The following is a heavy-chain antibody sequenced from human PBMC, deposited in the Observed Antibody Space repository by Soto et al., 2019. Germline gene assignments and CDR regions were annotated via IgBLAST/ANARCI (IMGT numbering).Heavy chain of an antibody. Sequence: EVQHLGSGGGLVQPGGSLRISCTASGLTFNTYHMSWVRQAPGKGLEWVSAISDSGDTTYYAESVKGRFTISRDNSKNTLYLQMNSLRDEDTAIYYCAKRLRPSGGPFDYWGQGALVTVSS. CDR1: GLTFNTYH. J-gene: IGHJ4*02. CDR2: ISDSGDTT. D-gene: IGHD4-17*01. CDR3: AKRLRPSGGPFDY. V-gene: IGHV3-23*01.